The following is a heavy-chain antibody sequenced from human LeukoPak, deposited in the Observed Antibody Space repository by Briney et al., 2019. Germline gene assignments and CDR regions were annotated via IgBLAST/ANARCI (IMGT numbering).Heavy chain of an antibody. V-gene: IGHV1-2*06. CDR2: INPNSGGT. J-gene: IGHJ2*01. D-gene: IGHD3-22*01. CDR3: ARADSSGYYGWYFDL. CDR1: GYTFTGYY. Sequence: ASVTVSCTASGYTFTGYYIHWVRQAPGQGLEWMGRINPNSGGTNYAQKFQGRVTMTRDTSISTAYMELSRLRSDDTAVYYCARADSSGYYGWYFDLWGRGTLVTVSS.